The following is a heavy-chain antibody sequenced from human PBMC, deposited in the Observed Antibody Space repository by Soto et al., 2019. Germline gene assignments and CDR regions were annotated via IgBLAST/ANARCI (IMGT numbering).Heavy chain of an antibody. CDR3: ARLIYDYIWGSYNYMDV. Sequence: SETLSLTCTVSGGSISSSSYYWGWIRQPPGKGLEWIGSIYYSGSTYYNPSLKSRVTISVDTSKNQFSLKLSSVTAADTAVYCCARLIYDYIWGSYNYMDVWGKGTTVTVYS. CDR2: IYYSGST. D-gene: IGHD3-16*01. J-gene: IGHJ6*03. CDR1: GGSISSSSYY. V-gene: IGHV4-39*01.